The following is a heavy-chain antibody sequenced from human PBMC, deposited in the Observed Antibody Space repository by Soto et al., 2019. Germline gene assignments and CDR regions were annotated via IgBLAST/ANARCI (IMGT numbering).Heavy chain of an antibody. CDR3: ARVEMGSSSYYYYYYGMDV. J-gene: IGHJ6*02. V-gene: IGHV4-61*01. CDR1: GGSVSSGSYY. CDR2: IYYSGST. Sequence: SETLSLTCTVSGGSVSSGSYYWSWIRQPPGKGLEWIGYIYYSGSTNYNPSLKSRVTISVDTSKNQFSLKLSSVTAADTAVYYCARVEMGSSSYYYYYYGMDVWGHGTTVTVSS. D-gene: IGHD6-6*01.